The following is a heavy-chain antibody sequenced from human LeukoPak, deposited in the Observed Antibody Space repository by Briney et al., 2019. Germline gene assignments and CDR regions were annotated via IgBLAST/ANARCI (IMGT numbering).Heavy chain of an antibody. J-gene: IGHJ4*02. V-gene: IGHV4-4*07. Sequence: KPSETLSLTCTVSGGSISSYYWSWIRQPAGKGLEWIGRIYTSRSTNYNPSLRSRVTMSVDTSKNQFSLKLSSVTAADTAVYYCAGGGATNWAYYFDYWGQGTLVTVSS. CDR2: IYTSRST. CDR1: GGSISSYY. CDR3: AGGGATNWAYYFDY. D-gene: IGHD1-26*01.